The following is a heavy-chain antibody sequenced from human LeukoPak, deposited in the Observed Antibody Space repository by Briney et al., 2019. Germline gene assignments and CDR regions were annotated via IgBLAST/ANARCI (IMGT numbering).Heavy chain of an antibody. CDR3: VRLWDNCFDY. CDR2: IYPIDSVS. CDR1: GYPFTDFW. Sequence: GAPLKISCKTSGYPFTDFWIGWVRQMPGKGLEWMGVIYPIDSVSKYSPSFQGQVTISADKSINTAYLQWSSLKASDTGIYYCVRLWDNCFDYWGQGTLVTVSS. V-gene: IGHV5-51*01. J-gene: IGHJ4*02. D-gene: IGHD1-20*01.